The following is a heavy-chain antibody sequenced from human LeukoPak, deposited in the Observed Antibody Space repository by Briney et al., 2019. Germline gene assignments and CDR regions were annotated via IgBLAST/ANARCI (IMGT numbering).Heavy chain of an antibody. CDR1: EFSFSSYW. CDR3: ARGPSTTLTTK. CDR2: IKQDGSVK. D-gene: IGHD4-11*01. J-gene: IGHJ4*02. Sequence: SGGSLRLSCVASEFSFSSYWMTWVRQAPGKGLEWVANIKQDGSVKNYVDSVKGRSTISRDNAENSLYLQMNSLRVEDTAVYYCARGPSTTLTTKWGQGTLVTVSS. V-gene: IGHV3-7*01.